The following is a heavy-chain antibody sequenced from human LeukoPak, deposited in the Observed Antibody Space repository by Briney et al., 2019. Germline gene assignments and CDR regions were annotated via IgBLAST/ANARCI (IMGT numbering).Heavy chain of an antibody. D-gene: IGHD3-10*01. V-gene: IGHV4-39*01. Sequence: SETLSLTCTVSGGSISSSSYYWGWIRQPPGKGLEWIGSIYYSGSTYYNPSLKSRVTISVDTSKNQFSLKLSSVTAADTAAYYCASVTHYGSGSYSIGEFDYWGQGTLVTVSS. CDR2: IYYSGST. CDR1: GGSISSSSYY. J-gene: IGHJ4*02. CDR3: ASVTHYGSGSYSIGEFDY.